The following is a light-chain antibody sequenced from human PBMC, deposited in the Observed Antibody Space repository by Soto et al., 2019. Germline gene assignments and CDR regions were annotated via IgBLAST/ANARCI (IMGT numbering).Light chain of an antibody. CDR1: TSDVDAYNY. J-gene: IGLJ1*01. V-gene: IGLV2-14*01. CDR2: DVS. Sequence: QSVLIQPASLSGSPGQSITISCTGTTSDVDAYNYVSWYQQHPGKAPKLMIYDVSNRPSGVSSRFSGSKSGNTASLTISGLQAEDEADYYCGSYKTSSNYVFGTGTKVTLL. CDR3: GSYKTSSNYV.